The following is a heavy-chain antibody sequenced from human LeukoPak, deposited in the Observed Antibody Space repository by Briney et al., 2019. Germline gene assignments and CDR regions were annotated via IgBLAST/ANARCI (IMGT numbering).Heavy chain of an antibody. V-gene: IGHV1-2*02. Sequence: ASVKVSCKASGYTFTGYYMHWARQAPGQGLEWMGWINPNSGGTNYAQKFQGRVTMTRDTSISTAYMELSRLRSDDTAVYYCASGTGIVLRFLEWLLRSWGQGTLVTVSS. CDR2: INPNSGGT. D-gene: IGHD3-3*01. CDR1: GYTFTGYY. CDR3: ASGTGIVLRFLEWLLRS. J-gene: IGHJ5*02.